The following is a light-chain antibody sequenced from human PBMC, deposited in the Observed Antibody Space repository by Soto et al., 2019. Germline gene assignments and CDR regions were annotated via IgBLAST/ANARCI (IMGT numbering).Light chain of an antibody. J-gene: IGKJ1*01. V-gene: IGKV3-20*01. CDR3: QQFVASPWT. CDR2: GAS. CDR1: QSVSISY. Sequence: EIVLTQSPGTLSLSPGERATLSCLASQSVSISYLAWYQQKPGQAPRLLISGASSRATGIPDRFSASGSGTDFTLSISRLEPEDFAVYYCQQFVASPWTFGQGTKVDIK.